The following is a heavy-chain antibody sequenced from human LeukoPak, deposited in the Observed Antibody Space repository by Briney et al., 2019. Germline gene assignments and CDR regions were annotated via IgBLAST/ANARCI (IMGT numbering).Heavy chain of an antibody. D-gene: IGHD2-15*01. CDR1: GFTFDDYA. Sequence: GESLRLSCAASGFTFDDYAMHWVRQAPGKGLEWVSGISWNSGSIGYADSVKGRFTISRDNAKNSLYLQMNSLRAEDTALYYCAKDRGDRSGGSCFDYWGQGTLVTVSS. V-gene: IGHV3-9*01. J-gene: IGHJ4*02. CDR3: AKDRGDRSGGSCFDY. CDR2: ISWNSGSI.